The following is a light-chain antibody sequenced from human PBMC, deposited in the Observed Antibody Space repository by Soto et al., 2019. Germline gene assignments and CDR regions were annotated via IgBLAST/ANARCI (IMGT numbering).Light chain of an antibody. CDR1: TGAVTNGHY. V-gene: IGLV7-46*01. J-gene: IGLJ1*01. CDR3: LLSYNGTYV. Sequence: QAVVTQEPSLTVSRGGTVTLTCGSSTGAVTNGHYPYWFQQKPGQAPRTLIYDTTNRHSWTPARFSGSLLGGKAALTLSGAQPEDEAEYYGLLSYNGTYVFPKGTKVTVL. CDR2: DTT.